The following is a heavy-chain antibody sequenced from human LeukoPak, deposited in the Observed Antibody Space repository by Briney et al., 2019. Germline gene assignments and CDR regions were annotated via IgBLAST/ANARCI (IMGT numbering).Heavy chain of an antibody. CDR1: GYTFTSYG. V-gene: IGHV1-18*01. D-gene: IGHD2-15*01. CDR3: ARAHEGIGYCSGGSCGSNWFDP. Sequence: PSVKASCKASGYTFTSYGISWVLQAPGQGPQWMGSITAYNGNTNYAQKLQGRVTMTTDTSTSTAYMELRSLRSDDTAVYYCARAHEGIGYCSGGSCGSNWFDPWGQGTLVTVSS. CDR2: ITAYNGNT. J-gene: IGHJ5*02.